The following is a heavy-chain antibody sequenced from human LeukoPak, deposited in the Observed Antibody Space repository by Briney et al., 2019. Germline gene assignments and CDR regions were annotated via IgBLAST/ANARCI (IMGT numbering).Heavy chain of an antibody. CDR3: AKGLDY. V-gene: IGHV3-33*06. J-gene: IGHJ4*02. CDR1: GFTFSSYG. Sequence: PGTSLRLSCAASGFTFSSYGMHWLRQAPGKGLEWVAAIWYDGNTKYYADSAKGRFAISRDNSKNTLYLQMNSLRAEDTAVYYCAKGLDYWGRGTLVTVSS. CDR2: IWYDGNTK.